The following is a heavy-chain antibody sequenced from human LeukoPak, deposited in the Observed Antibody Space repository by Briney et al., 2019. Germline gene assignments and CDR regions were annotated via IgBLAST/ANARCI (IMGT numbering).Heavy chain of an antibody. CDR1: GFTFSSYS. CDR2: IRYDGSNK. Sequence: GGSLRLSCAASGFTFSSYSMNWVRQAPGKGLEWVAFIRYDGSNKYYADSVKGRFTISRDNSKNTLYLQMNSLRAEDTAVYYCARRSYRPRYYYMDVWGKGTTVTISS. V-gene: IGHV3-30*02. J-gene: IGHJ6*03. CDR3: ARRSYRPRYYYMDV. D-gene: IGHD1-26*01.